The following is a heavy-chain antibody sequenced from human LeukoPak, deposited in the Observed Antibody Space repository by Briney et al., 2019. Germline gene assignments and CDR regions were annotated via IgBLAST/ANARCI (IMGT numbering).Heavy chain of an antibody. CDR2: MNPSGST. CDR3: ARGRQDVTMIVVVMTAVSYYLDV. CDR1: GGSFSGYC. D-gene: IGHD3-22*01. V-gene: IGHV4-34*01. J-gene: IGHJ6*03. Sequence: TSETLSLTCAVYGGSFSGYCWTWIRQTPEKGLEWIGEMNPSGSTNYNPSLKSRVTISVDTSKNQFSLELSSVTAADTAVYYCARGRQDVTMIVVVMTAVSYYLDVWGKGTTVTVS.